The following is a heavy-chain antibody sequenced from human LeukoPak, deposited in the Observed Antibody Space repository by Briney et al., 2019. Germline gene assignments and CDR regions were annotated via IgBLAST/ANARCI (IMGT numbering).Heavy chain of an antibody. Sequence: PGGSLRLSCAASGFTFSSYSMSWVRQAPGKGLEWVANIKQDGSEKYYVDSVKGRFTISRDNAKNSLYLQMNSLRAEDTAVHYCARDAMIVDDASDIWGQGTMVTVSS. CDR1: GFTFSSYS. J-gene: IGHJ3*02. V-gene: IGHV3-7*01. CDR3: ARDAMIVDDASDI. D-gene: IGHD3-22*01. CDR2: IKQDGSEK.